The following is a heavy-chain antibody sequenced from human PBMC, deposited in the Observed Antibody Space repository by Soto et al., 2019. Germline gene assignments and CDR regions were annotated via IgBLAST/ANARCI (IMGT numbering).Heavy chain of an antibody. CDR1: GGSITSSY. J-gene: IGHJ6*04. V-gene: IGHV4-59*01. CDR3: ARGEDAVFYYGLEV. Sequence: LTCTVSGGSITSSYWRWILRHPGKGLEWIAYIYDTGISGYTPSTSYNPSLKSRVTMSVDTSKSQFSLKLTSVTAADTAVYYCARGEDAVFYYGLEVWGKGITVTVSA. CDR2: IYDTGISGYTPST.